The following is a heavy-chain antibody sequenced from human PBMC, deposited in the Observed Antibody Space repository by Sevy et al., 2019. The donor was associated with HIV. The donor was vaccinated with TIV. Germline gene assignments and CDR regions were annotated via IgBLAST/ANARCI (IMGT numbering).Heavy chain of an antibody. V-gene: IGHV3-30*04. D-gene: IGHD6-19*01. Sequence: GESLKISCAASGFTFSSFAMHWVRQAPGKGLDWVTFISYDGTDNYHADSVKGRFTISRDNSKNTLDLQMNSLRPEDTAIYYCARDGVSSGWYRGYYFDNWGQGTLVTVSS. CDR3: ARDGVSSGWYRGYYFDN. J-gene: IGHJ4*02. CDR2: ISYDGTDN. CDR1: GFTFSSFA.